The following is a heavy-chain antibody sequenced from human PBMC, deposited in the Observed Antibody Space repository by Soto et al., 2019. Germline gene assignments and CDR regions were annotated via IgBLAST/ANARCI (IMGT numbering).Heavy chain of an antibody. D-gene: IGHD3-10*01. Sequence: PGESLKISCKGSGYSFTSYWIGWVRQMPGKGLEWMGIIYPGDSDTRYSPSFQGQVTISADKSISTAYLQWSSLKASDTAMYYCARRPDGSSYYYYYGMDVWGKGTTVTVAS. CDR3: ARRPDGSSYYYYYGMDV. J-gene: IGHJ6*04. V-gene: IGHV5-51*01. CDR1: GYSFTSYW. CDR2: IYPGDSDT.